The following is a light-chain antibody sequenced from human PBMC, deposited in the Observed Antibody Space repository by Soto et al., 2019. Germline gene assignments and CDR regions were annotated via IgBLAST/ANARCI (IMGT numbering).Light chain of an antibody. CDR3: QQRTNWPLT. V-gene: IGKV3-11*01. CDR1: QSVDKY. CDR2: DAS. Sequence: EIVLTQSPATLSFSPGERATLSCRASQSVDKYLVWYQQKPGQAPRLLIYDASSRATGIPARFSGSGSGTDVTLTITSLEPEDFAVYYCQQRTNWPLTFGGGTKLEL. J-gene: IGKJ4*01.